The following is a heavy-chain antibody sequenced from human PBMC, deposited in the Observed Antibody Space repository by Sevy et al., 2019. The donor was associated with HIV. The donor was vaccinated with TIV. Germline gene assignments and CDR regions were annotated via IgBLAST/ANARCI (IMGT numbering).Heavy chain of an antibody. CDR1: GYTFTHYA. V-gene: IGHV7-4-1*02. CDR2: INTDTGNP. J-gene: IGHJ1*01. CDR3: ARDPGLLSYYYDAQYFQH. Sequence: ASVKVSCKASGYTFTHYAVNWVRQAPGQGLEWMGWINTDTGNPTYAQGFTGRFVFSLDTSVSTAYLQISSLKAEDTAVYFCARDPGLLSYYYDAQYFQHWGQGTLVNVSS. D-gene: IGHD3-22*01.